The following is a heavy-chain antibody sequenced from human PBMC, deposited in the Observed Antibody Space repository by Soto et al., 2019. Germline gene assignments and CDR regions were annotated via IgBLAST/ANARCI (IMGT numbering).Heavy chain of an antibody. CDR2: IYPSDSDT. CDR3: ARMHRGWYGPGGPYYFDY. J-gene: IGHJ4*02. CDR1: GYVFRSYW. D-gene: IGHD3-10*01. Sequence: PGESLKISCKGSGYVFRSYWIGWVRQTPGNGLEWMAIIYPSDSDTRYNPSFQGQVTISADRSVSVAYLQWSNLKASDTATYYCARMHRGWYGPGGPYYFDYWGQGTRVTVSS. V-gene: IGHV5-51*01.